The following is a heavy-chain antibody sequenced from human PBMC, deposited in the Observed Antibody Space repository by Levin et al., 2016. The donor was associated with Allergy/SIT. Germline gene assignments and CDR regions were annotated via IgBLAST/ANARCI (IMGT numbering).Heavy chain of an antibody. Sequence: GGSLRLSCVASGFTFSTYVMNWVRQAPGKRLEWVSGMSGSGNTIYYAESVKGRFTISRDNSKNTLFLQMNSLRLEDTAVYYCARVTYCGADCHRYSDVWGQGTLVTVSS. D-gene: IGHD2-21*02. CDR2: MSGSGNTI. CDR1: GFTFSTYV. CDR3: ARVTYCGADCHRYSDV. V-gene: IGHV3-23*01. J-gene: IGHJ4*02.